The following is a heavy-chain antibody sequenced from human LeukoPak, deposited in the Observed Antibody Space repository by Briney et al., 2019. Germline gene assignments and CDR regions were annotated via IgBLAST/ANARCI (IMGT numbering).Heavy chain of an antibody. J-gene: IGHJ4*02. D-gene: IGHD4-11*01. CDR2: IYPGDSDT. CDR3: ARWSLVYSNYAGYFGS. Sequence: GESLKISCKGSGYSFTNYWIGWVRQMPGKGLEWMGIIYPGDSDTKYSPSFQGQVTISADKSISTAYLQRSSLKASDSAMYYCARWSLVYSNYAGYFGSWGQGTLVTVSS. CDR1: GYSFTNYW. V-gene: IGHV5-51*01.